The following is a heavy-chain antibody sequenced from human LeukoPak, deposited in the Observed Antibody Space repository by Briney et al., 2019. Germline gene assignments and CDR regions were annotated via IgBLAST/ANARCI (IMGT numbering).Heavy chain of an antibody. CDR1: GFTFSTYA. J-gene: IGHJ4*02. CDR3: ARTYGSGSYYKSDY. Sequence: GGSLRLSCAASGFTFSTYAMHWVRQAPGKGLEWVAVISYDGSNKYYADSVKGRFTISRDNSKNTLYLQMNGLRAEDTAVYYCARTYGSGSYYKSDYWGQGTLVTVSS. D-gene: IGHD1-26*01. CDR2: ISYDGSNK. V-gene: IGHV3-30*04.